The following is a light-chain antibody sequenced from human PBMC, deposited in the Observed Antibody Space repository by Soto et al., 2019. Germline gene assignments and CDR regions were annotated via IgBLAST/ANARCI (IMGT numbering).Light chain of an antibody. J-gene: IGLJ2*01. V-gene: IGLV2-14*01. CDR3: SSQTGSATVL. Sequence: QSALTQPASVSGSPGQSITISCTGTSSDVGAYNFVSWYQQFPGKAPKLMIYEVSNRPSGVSDRFSGFKSGNTASLIISGLRAEDEADYYCSSQTGSATVLFGGGTKLTVL. CDR2: EVS. CDR1: SSDVGAYNF.